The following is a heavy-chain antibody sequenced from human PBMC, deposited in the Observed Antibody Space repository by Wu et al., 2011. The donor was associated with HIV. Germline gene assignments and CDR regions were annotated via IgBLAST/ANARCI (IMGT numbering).Heavy chain of an antibody. CDR2: INLESGEA. CDR3: ATAPPQYCTTSRCVGYWFDP. V-gene: IGHV1-69-2*01. CDR1: GYNFLDHR. D-gene: IGHD2-2*01. Sequence: EQLVQSGAEVKKPGASVKLSCKASGYNFLDHRIHWVQQAPERGLDWMGLINLESGEATYAEKFQGRITLTADTSIGTAYLEMTNMKSEDTAVYYCATAPPQYCTTSRCVGYWFDPWGQGTLVTVSS. J-gene: IGHJ5*02.